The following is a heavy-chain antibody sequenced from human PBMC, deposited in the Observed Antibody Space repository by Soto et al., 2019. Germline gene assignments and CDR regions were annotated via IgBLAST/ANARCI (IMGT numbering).Heavy chain of an antibody. CDR3: ARDRGTGYCSGGSCYRSNWFDP. CDR1: GGTFSSYA. J-gene: IGHJ5*02. Sequence: GASVKVSCKASGGTFSSYAISWVRQAPGQGLEWMGGIIPIFGTANYAQKFQGRVTITADESTSTAYMELSSLRSEDTAVYYCARDRGTGYCSGGSCYRSNWFDPWGQGTLVTVSS. CDR2: IIPIFGTA. V-gene: IGHV1-69*13. D-gene: IGHD2-15*01.